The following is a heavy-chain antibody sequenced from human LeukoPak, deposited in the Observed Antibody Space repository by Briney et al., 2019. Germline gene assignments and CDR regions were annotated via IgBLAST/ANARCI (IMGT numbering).Heavy chain of an antibody. Sequence: QPGGSLRLSCAASGFTFSTYAMSWVRQAAGKGLEWVSVIYSGGSTYYADSVKGRFTISRDNSKNTLYLQMNSLRAEDTAVYYCARDSHYGGIDYRGQGTLVTVSS. D-gene: IGHD4-17*01. CDR1: GFTFSTYA. CDR2: IYSGGST. V-gene: IGHV3-66*01. CDR3: ARDSHYGGIDY. J-gene: IGHJ4*02.